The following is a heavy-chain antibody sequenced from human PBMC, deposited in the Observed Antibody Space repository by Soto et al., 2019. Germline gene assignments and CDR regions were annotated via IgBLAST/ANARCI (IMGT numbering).Heavy chain of an antibody. CDR3: ARGGLPLALDV. J-gene: IGHJ6*02. V-gene: IGHV3-74*03. D-gene: IGHD2-21*01. Sequence: EVQLVESGGGLVQPGGSLRLSCAASGFTFSNYWMYWVRQAPGKGLVWVSRVNNDGTDTTHADSVKGRFTISRDNAENPLYLQMNSLRAEDTAVYYCARGGLPLALDVWGQGSRVTVSS. CDR1: GFTFSNYW. CDR2: VNNDGTDT.